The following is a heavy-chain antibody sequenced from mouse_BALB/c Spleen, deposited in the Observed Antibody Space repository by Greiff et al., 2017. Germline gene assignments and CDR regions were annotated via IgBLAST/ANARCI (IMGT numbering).Heavy chain of an antibody. CDR3: ARRYYCSSYVDWYFDV. CDR2: IDPANGNT. V-gene: IGHV14-3*02. D-gene: IGHD1-1*01. Sequence: VQLQQSGAELVKPGASVKLSCTASGFNIKDTYMHWVKQRPEQGLEWIGRIDPANGNTKFDPKFQGKATITADTSSNTAYLQLSSLTSEDTAVYYCARRYYCSSYVDWYFDVWGAGTTVTVSS. J-gene: IGHJ1*01. CDR1: GFNIKDTY.